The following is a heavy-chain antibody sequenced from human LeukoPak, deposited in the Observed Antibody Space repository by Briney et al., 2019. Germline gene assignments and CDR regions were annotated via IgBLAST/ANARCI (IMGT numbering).Heavy chain of an antibody. V-gene: IGHV4-4*07. CDR3: ARYRSSYYFDY. CDR2: IYTRGST. CDR1: GASISSYY. Sequence: SETLSLTCTVSGASISSYYWRWVRQPAGKGMEWIGRIYTRGSTNYNPSLKSRVTMSGETTKNQFSLKLSSVTAADTAVYYCARYRSSYYFDYWGQGTLVTVSS. J-gene: IGHJ4*02. D-gene: IGHD6-13*01.